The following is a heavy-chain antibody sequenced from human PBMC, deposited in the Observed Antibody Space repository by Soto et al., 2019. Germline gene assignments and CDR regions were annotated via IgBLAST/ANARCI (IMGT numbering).Heavy chain of an antibody. CDR2: IYHSGST. CDR1: GGSISSGGYS. Sequence: PSETLSLTCAVSGGSISSGGYSWSWIRQPPGKGLEWIGNIYHSGSTYYNPSLKSRVTISVDTSKNQFSLKLSSVTAADTAVYYCARPFLEWLLGAFDIWGQGTMVTVSS. CDR3: ARPFLEWLLGAFDI. V-gene: IGHV4-30-2*03. J-gene: IGHJ3*02. D-gene: IGHD3-3*01.